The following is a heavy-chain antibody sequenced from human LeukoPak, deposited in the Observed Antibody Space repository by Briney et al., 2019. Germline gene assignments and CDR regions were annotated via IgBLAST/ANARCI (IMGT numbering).Heavy chain of an antibody. CDR3: ARHRYCDSTNCHVFAFDI. Sequence: PGGSLRLSCVVSGFNFDNFAMHWVRQPLGKGLEWVAVISHDGRTKYYADSMKGRITISRDNSKNTLYLQMNSLRAEDTAVYYCARHRYCDSTNCHVFAFDIWGQGTMVTVSS. J-gene: IGHJ3*02. CDR2: ISHDGRTK. V-gene: IGHV3-30*14. CDR1: GFNFDNFA. D-gene: IGHD2-2*01.